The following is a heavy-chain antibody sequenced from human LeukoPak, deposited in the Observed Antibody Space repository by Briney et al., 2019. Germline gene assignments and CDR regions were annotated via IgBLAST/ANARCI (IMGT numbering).Heavy chain of an antibody. Sequence: GGSLKLSCAASGFTFSGSAMHWVRQASGKGLEWVGRIRSKANSYATAYAASVKGRFTISRDDSKNTAYLQMNSLKTEDTAVYYCTRQGYFDWFLDWGQGTLVTVSS. CDR3: TRQGYFDWFLD. D-gene: IGHD3-9*01. CDR1: GFTFSGSA. J-gene: IGHJ4*02. V-gene: IGHV3-73*01. CDR2: IRSKANSYAT.